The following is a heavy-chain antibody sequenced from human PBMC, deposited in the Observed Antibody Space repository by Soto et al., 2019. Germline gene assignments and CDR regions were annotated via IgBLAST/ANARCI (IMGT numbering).Heavy chain of an antibody. CDR2: IVVASGNT. CDR1: GFTFTSSG. V-gene: IGHV1-58*01. Sequence: QMQLVQSGPEVKKPGTSVKVSCKTSGFTFTSSGVQWVRQARGQRLEWIGWIVVASGNTNYAQKFQERVTITRDMATSTAYMELSSLRSEDTAVYYWAASKGDAAGGFDSWGQGTMVTVSS. CDR3: AASKGDAAGGFDS. D-gene: IGHD2-15*01. J-gene: IGHJ3*02.